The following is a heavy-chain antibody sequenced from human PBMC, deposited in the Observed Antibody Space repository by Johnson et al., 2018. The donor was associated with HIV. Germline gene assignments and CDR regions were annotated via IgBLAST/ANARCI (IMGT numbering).Heavy chain of an antibody. Sequence: QVQLVESGGGVVQPGRSLRLSCAASGFTFSSYAMHWVRQAPGKGLEWVAVISYDGSNKYYADSVKGRFTISRDNAKNTLYLQMNSLRAEDTAVYYCARDSSGYLLADAFDIWGQGTMVTVSS. CDR3: ARDSSGYLLADAFDI. D-gene: IGHD3-22*01. V-gene: IGHV3-30-3*01. CDR1: GFTFSSYA. CDR2: ISYDGSNK. J-gene: IGHJ3*02.